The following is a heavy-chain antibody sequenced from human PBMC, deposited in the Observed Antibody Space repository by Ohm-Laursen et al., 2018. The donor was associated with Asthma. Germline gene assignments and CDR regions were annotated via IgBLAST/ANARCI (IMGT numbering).Heavy chain of an antibody. J-gene: IGHJ4*02. D-gene: IGHD5-12*01. CDR1: GFTFRSYG. Sequence: SLRLSCSASGFTFRSYGMHWVRQAPGKGLEWVAVISYDGSNKYYADSVKGRFTISRDNSKNTLYLQMNSLRAEDTAVYYCATAFSIVATRALDYWGQGTLVTVSS. CDR3: ATAFSIVATRALDY. V-gene: IGHV3-30*19. CDR2: ISYDGSNK.